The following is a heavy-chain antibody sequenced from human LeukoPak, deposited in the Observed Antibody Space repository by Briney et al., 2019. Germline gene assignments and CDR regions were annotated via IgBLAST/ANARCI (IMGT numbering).Heavy chain of an antibody. D-gene: IGHD3-22*01. J-gene: IGHJ5*02. CDR3: AKAHRYYDSSSDWFDP. CDR1: GFTFSSYA. V-gene: IGHV3-23*01. Sequence: GGSLRLSCAASGFTFSSYAMSWVRQAPGKGLEWVSAISGSGGSTYYADSVKGRFTISRDNSKNTLYLQMNSLRAEDTAVHYCAKAHRYYDSSSDWFDPWGQGTLVTVSS. CDR2: ISGSGGST.